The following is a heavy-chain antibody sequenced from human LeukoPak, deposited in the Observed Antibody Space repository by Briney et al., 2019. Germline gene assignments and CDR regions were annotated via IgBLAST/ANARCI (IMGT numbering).Heavy chain of an antibody. Sequence: SETLSLTCTVSGGSMRSGGDYWNWIRQHPGKGLEWIGYIYYSGGTAYNPSLKSRVTISIDTSKNQFSLKLNSVTAADTAVYYCARHYGPWGQGTLVTVSS. CDR3: ARHYGP. J-gene: IGHJ5*02. CDR2: IYYSGGT. V-gene: IGHV4-31*03. D-gene: IGHD3-16*01. CDR1: GGSMRSGGDY.